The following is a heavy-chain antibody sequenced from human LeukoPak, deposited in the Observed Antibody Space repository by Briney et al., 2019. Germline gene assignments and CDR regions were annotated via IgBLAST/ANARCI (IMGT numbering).Heavy chain of an antibody. CDR1: GGSISSYY. CDR3: ARADYDILTGPRHNWFDP. V-gene: IGHV4-59*08. J-gene: IGHJ5*02. D-gene: IGHD3-9*01. Sequence: KPSETLSLTCTVSGGSISSYYWSWIRQPPGKGLEWIGYIYYSGSTNYNPSLKSRVTISVDTSKNQFSLKLSSVTAADTAVYYCARADYDILTGPRHNWFDPWGQGTLVTVSS. CDR2: IYYSGST.